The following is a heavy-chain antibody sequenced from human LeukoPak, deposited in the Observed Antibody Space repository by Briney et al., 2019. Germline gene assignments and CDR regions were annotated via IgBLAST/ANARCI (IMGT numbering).Heavy chain of an antibody. Sequence: GGSLRLSCAASGFTVSSNYMSWVRQAPGKGLEWVSIIFGGGSTNYADSVKGRFTISRDNSKSTLYLQMNSLRAEDTAVYYCAAFSGSYYYGDDYWGQGTLVTVSS. CDR3: AAFSGSYYYGDDY. V-gene: IGHV3-53*01. CDR2: IFGGGST. CDR1: GFTVSSNY. D-gene: IGHD1-26*01. J-gene: IGHJ4*02.